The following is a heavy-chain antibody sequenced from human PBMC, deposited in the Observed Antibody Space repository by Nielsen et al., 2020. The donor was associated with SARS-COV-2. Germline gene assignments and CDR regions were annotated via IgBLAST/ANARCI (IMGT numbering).Heavy chain of an antibody. J-gene: IGHJ4*02. CDR1: GFTFSDYY. D-gene: IGHD6-13*01. CDR2: ITISSSYT. Sequence: GGSLRLSCAASGFTFSDYYMNWIRQAPGKGLEWVSYITISSSYTNYADSVKGRFTISRDNAKNSLYLQMNSLRAEDTAVYYCARDIRRGGVIAAAPHNWGQGTLVTVSS. V-gene: IGHV3-11*06. CDR3: ARDIRRGGVIAAAPHN.